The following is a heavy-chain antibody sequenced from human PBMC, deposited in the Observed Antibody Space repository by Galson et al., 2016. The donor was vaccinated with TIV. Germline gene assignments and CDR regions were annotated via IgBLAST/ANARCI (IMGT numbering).Heavy chain of an antibody. V-gene: IGHV1-58*02. CDR1: GFMFTSSA. CDR3: AAGHWYSGSSSQKRFYFDY. D-gene: IGHD1-26*01. J-gene: IGHJ4*02. Sequence: SVKVSCKASGFMFTSSAMQWVPQARGERLEWIGWVVVGSGDTDHAQKFQERVTFIRDMSTRTVYMELRSLRSEDTAVYYCAAGHWYSGSSSQKRFYFDYWSQGTLVTVSS. CDR2: VVVGSGDT.